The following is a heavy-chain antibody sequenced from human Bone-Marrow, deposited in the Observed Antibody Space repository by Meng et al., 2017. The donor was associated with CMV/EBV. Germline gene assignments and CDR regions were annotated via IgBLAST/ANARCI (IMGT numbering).Heavy chain of an antibody. CDR1: GDRVSSNSAA. CDR2: TYYRSKWYN. Sequence: SLSLTSVMSGDRVSSNSAAWNWIRQSPSRGLEWLGRTYYRSKWYNDYAVSVKSRITINTDTSKNKFSLQMNSVTPGDTAVYYCARASGSSSSYYFDYWGQGTLVTVSS. D-gene: IGHD6-13*01. J-gene: IGHJ4*02. V-gene: IGHV6-1*01. CDR3: ARASGSSSSYYFDY.